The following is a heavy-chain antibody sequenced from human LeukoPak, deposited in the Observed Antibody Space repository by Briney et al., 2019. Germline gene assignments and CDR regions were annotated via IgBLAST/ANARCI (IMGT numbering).Heavy chain of an antibody. V-gene: IGHV3-30*02. D-gene: IGHD3-10*01. CDR1: GFTFSGYG. CDR2: ILYDGSNK. Sequence: GGSLRLSCTTSGFTFSGYGMHWVRQAPGKGLEWVAFILYDGSNKYYADSVKGRFTISRDNSKNTLYLQMNSLRPEDTAVYYCARDPTYYYGSGSYYGTFDYWGQGTLVTVSS. J-gene: IGHJ4*02. CDR3: ARDPTYYYGSGSYYGTFDY.